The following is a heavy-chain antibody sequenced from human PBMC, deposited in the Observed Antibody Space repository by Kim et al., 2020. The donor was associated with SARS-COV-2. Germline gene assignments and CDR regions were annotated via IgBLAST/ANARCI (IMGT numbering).Heavy chain of an antibody. CDR3: SREIMVPSSRFYFSLIDV. CDR1: GGSITNYY. J-gene: IGHJ3*01. D-gene: IGHD3-10*01. V-gene: IGHV4-59*13. CDR2: IYNTGST. Sequence: SETLSLTCSVSGGSITNYYWSWIRQPPGKGLEWIGYIYNTGSTNYNPSLKSRVTISLDPSNKQFSLRLTSVTAADTAVYYCSREIMVPSSRFYFSLIDV.